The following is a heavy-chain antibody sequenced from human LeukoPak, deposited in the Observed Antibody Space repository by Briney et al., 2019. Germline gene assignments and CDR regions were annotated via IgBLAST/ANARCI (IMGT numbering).Heavy chain of an antibody. V-gene: IGHV3-23*01. CDR3: ANALTLVRGVIAPLDY. J-gene: IGHJ4*02. CDR1: GFTFSYSA. CDR2: ISGSGDST. D-gene: IGHD3-10*01. Sequence: GGSLRLSCVASGFTFSYSAISWVRQAPGKGLEWVSAISGSGDSTYYADSLKGRFTISRDNSKNTVYLQINSLRAEDTAVYRCANALTLVRGVIAPLDYWGQGTLVTVSS.